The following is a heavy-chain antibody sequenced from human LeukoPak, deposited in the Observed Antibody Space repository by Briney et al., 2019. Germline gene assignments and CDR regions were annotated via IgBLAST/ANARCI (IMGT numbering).Heavy chain of an antibody. CDR3: ARVGDPTADFDY. V-gene: IGHV3-7*01. Sequence: GGSLRLSCAASEFTFSSFWMSWVRQAPGKGLEWVANIKQDGSEKRYVDSVKGRFTISRDNAKNSLYLQMNSLRAEDTAVYYCARVGDPTADFDYWGQGTLVTVSS. D-gene: IGHD4-11*01. CDR2: IKQDGSEK. J-gene: IGHJ4*02. CDR1: EFTFSSFW.